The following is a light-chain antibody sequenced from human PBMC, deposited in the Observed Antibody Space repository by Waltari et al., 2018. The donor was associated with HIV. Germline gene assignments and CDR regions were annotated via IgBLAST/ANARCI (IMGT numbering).Light chain of an antibody. V-gene: IGLV3-10*01. CDR1: ALPTKH. CDR2: EDN. CDR3: YSTDSSGNHRGV. J-gene: IGLJ2*01. Sequence: SYELTQPPSVSVSPGQTARITCSGDALPTKHPYWYQQNSAQAPVLVIYEDNKRPSGLPEGFSGSSSGTMATLTISGAQVEDEADYYCYSTDSSGNHRGVFGGGTKLTVL.